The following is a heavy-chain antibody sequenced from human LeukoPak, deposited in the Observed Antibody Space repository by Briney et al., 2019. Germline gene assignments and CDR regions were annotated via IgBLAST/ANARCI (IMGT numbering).Heavy chain of an antibody. D-gene: IGHD1-26*01. Sequence: GGSLRLSCAASGFSFSSYSMNWVRQAPGKGLEWVSYISSSSSAIYYAGSVKGRFTISRDNAKNSVFLQMNSLRAEDTAMYYCARSFSGSYGCDYWGQGTLVTVSS. CDR3: ARSFSGSYGCDY. CDR2: ISSSSSAI. V-gene: IGHV3-48*01. CDR1: GFSFSSYS. J-gene: IGHJ4*02.